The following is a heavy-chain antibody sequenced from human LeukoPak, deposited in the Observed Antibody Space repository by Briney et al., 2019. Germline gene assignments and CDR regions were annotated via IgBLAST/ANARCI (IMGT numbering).Heavy chain of an antibody. Sequence: ASVKVSCKASGYIFTGYYMHWVRQAPGQGLEWMGWINPNSGGTNYAQKFQGWVTMTRDTSISTAYMELSRLRSDDTAVYYCARRVEYYGSGSYLNAFDIWGQGTMVTVSS. CDR1: GYIFTGYY. CDR3: ARRVEYYGSGSYLNAFDI. D-gene: IGHD3-10*01. V-gene: IGHV1-2*04. CDR2: INPNSGGT. J-gene: IGHJ3*02.